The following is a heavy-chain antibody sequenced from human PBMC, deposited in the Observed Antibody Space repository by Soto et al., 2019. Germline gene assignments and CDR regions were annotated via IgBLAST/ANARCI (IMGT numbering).Heavy chain of an antibody. CDR3: ARYGGDVVVVRD. CDR1: GGSLGDVY. J-gene: IGHJ1*01. CDR2: ISTTGVR. D-gene: IGHD2-21*01. Sequence: QVQLQESGPGLVKPSETLSVTCTVSGGSLGDVYWTWIRQPPGKGLEWLGYISTTGVRNYNSSLKSRLTMSTDASKNQFSLTLRSVTAADSAIYLCARYGGDVVVVRDWAQGTQVTVSS. V-gene: IGHV4-4*08.